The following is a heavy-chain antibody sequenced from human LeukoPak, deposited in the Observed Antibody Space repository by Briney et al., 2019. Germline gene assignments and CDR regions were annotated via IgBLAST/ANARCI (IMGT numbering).Heavy chain of an antibody. D-gene: IGHD6-13*01. Sequence: GASVKVSCKASGYTLTGYYMHWVRQAPGQGLEWMGWINPNSGGTNYAQKFQGRVTMTRDTSISTAYMELSRLRSDDTAVYYCARDLRQQLVRDYYYGMDVWGQGTTVTVSS. CDR1: GYTLTGYY. V-gene: IGHV1-2*02. CDR2: INPNSGGT. J-gene: IGHJ6*02. CDR3: ARDLRQQLVRDYYYGMDV.